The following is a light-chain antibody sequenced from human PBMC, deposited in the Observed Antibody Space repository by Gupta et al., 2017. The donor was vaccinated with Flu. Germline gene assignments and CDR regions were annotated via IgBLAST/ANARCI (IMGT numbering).Light chain of an antibody. CDR2: EVT. CDR3: SAYTSISTVI. Sequence: SALTQPASVSGSPGQSITISCTGTSSDIGAYNYVSWYQHHPGKAPKLTIYEVTNRPAGVANRFSGSKSGNTASLTISGLQAEDEADYYCSAYTSISTVIFGGGTKLTVL. CDR1: SSDIGAYNY. V-gene: IGLV2-14*01. J-gene: IGLJ2*01.